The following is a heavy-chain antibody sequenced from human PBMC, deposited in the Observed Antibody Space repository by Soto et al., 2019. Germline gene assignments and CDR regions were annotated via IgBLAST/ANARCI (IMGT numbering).Heavy chain of an antibody. V-gene: IGHV3-48*01. Sequence: GSLRLSFAASGFTFSSYSMNWVRHAPGKVLEWVSYISSSSSTIYYADSVKGRFTISRDNAKNSLYLQMNSLRAEDTAVYYCARGPYYYDSSGPWEYFDLWGRGTLVPVSS. CDR1: GFTFSSYS. CDR2: ISSSSSTI. D-gene: IGHD3-22*01. J-gene: IGHJ2*01. CDR3: ARGPYYYDSSGPWEYFDL.